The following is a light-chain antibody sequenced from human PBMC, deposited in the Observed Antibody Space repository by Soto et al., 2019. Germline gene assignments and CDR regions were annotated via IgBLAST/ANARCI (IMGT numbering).Light chain of an antibody. CDR2: AAS. V-gene: IGKV1-39*01. J-gene: IGKJ1*01. Sequence: DIQMTQSPSSLSASVGDIVTIACLASQSISSSLNWYQQTPGKAPQLLIYAASSLHSGVPSRFSASGSGTDFTLTIRSLQPEDFATYYCQQSYGTPWTFGQGTKVDI. CDR1: QSISSS. CDR3: QQSYGTPWT.